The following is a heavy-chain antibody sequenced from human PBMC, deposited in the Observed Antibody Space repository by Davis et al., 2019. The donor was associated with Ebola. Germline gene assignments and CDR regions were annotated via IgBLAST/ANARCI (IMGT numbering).Heavy chain of an antibody. CDR3: ARIGAIGGAGAHYYYYGMDV. CDR1: GGSFSGYY. CDR2: INHSGST. V-gene: IGHV4-34*01. D-gene: IGHD1-26*01. Sequence: SETLSLTCAVYGGSFSGYYWSWIRQPPGKGLEWIGEINHSGSTNYNPSLKRRVTISVDTSKNQFSLKLSSVTAADTAVYYCARIGAIGGAGAHYYYYGMDVWGQGTTVTVSS. J-gene: IGHJ6*02.